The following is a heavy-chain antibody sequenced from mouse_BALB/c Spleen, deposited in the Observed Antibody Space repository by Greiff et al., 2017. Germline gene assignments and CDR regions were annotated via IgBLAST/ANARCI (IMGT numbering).Heavy chain of an antibody. CDR1: GFSLTSYG. CDR3: ARDGNDWFAY. CDR2: IWAGGST. V-gene: IGHV2-9*02. J-gene: IGHJ3*01. Sequence: VQRVESGPGLVAPSQSLSITCTVSGFSLTSYGVHWVRQPPGKGLEWLGVIWAGGSTNYNSALMSRLSISKDNSKSQVFLKMNSLQTDDTAMYYCARDGNDWFAYWGQGTLVTVSA. D-gene: IGHD2-1*01.